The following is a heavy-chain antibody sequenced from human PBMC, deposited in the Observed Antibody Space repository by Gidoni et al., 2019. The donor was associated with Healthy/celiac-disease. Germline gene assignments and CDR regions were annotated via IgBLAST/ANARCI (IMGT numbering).Heavy chain of an antibody. Sequence: QVQLQESGPGLVKPSETLSLTCTVAGGSISSYYWSWIRQPAGKGLEWIGRIYTSGSTNYNPSLKSRVTMSVDTSKNQFSLKLSSVTAADTAVYYCARGITMVRGINYGMDVWGQGTTVTVSS. CDR2: IYTSGST. CDR3: ARGITMVRGINYGMDV. CDR1: GGSISSYY. V-gene: IGHV4-4*07. D-gene: IGHD3-10*01. J-gene: IGHJ6*02.